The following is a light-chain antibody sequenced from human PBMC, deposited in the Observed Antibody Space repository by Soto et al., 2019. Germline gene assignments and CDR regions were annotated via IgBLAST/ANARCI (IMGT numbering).Light chain of an antibody. V-gene: IGKV3-15*01. CDR2: GAS. CDR1: QSVNSN. CDR3: QQYNNWPLT. J-gene: IGKJ1*01. Sequence: EVVMTQSPATLSVSPGERATLSCSASQSVNSNLAWYQQKPGQAPRLLIYGASTRATGNPARFSGSGSGTEFTLTISSLQSEDFAVYYCQQYNNWPLTFGQGTKV.